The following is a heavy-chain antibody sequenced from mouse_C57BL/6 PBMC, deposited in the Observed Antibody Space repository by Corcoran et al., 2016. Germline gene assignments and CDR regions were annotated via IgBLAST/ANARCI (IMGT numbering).Heavy chain of an antibody. CDR1: GYTFTDYY. V-gene: IGHV1-26*01. J-gene: IGHJ2*01. Sequence: EVQLQQSGPELVKPGASVKISCKASGYTFTDYYMNWVKQSHGKSLEWIGDINPNNGGTSYNQKFKGKATLTVDKSSSTAYMELRSLTSEDSAVYYCASLSGFDYWGQGTTLTVSS. D-gene: IGHD1-3*01. CDR2: INPNNGGT. CDR3: ASLSGFDY.